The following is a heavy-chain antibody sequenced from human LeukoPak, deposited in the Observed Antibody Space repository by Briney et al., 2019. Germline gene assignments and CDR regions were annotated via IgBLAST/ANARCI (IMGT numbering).Heavy chain of an antibody. J-gene: IGHJ4*02. CDR3: AGEGGSDY. Sequence: SETLSLTCAVYNGSFSGYYWSWIRQPPGKGLEWIGEINHRGRTNYNPSLKSRVTMSVNTSKNQFSLKLSSVTAADTAVYYCAGEGGSDYWCQGTLVTVSS. D-gene: IGHD3-16*01. V-gene: IGHV4-34*01. CDR2: INHRGRT. CDR1: NGSFSGYY.